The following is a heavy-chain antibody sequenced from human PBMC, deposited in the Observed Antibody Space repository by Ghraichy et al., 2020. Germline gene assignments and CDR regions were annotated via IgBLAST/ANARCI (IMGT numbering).Heavy chain of an antibody. V-gene: IGHV3-7*01. Sequence: LSLTCAASGFTFTRYWMSWVRQAPGKGPEWVASINLDGSAKKYVDSVKGRITISRDNAKNSLYLQMNSLRAEDTVVYYCARWYDASDYWGQGTLVTVSS. J-gene: IGHJ4*02. D-gene: IGHD3-16*01. CDR2: INLDGSAK. CDR1: GFTFTRYW. CDR3: ARWYDASDY.